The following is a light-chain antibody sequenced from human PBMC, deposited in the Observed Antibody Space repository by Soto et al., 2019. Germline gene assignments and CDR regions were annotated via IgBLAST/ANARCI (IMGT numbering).Light chain of an antibody. CDR1: QSISNS. V-gene: IGKV1-5*03. CDR2: KAS. CDR3: QQYNNYWT. Sequence: DIQMTQSPSTLSASVGDRVTITCRASQSISNSLAWYQQKPGKAPKLLIYKASSLESGVPSRFSGSGSGTEFTLTISSLLPDDFATYYCQQYNNYWTFGQGTKVEIK. J-gene: IGKJ1*01.